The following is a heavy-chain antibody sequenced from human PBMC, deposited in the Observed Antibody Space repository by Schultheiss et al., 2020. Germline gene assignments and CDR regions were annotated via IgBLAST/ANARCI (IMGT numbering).Heavy chain of an antibody. CDR2: IYYSGST. D-gene: IGHD5-18*01. J-gene: IGHJ4*02. Sequence: SETLSLTCTGSGGSISSYYWSWIRQPPGKGLEWIGYIYYSGSTNYNPSLKSRVTISVDTSKNQFSLKLSSVTAADTAVYYCARGGYSYGYMVDYWGQGTLVTVSS. CDR1: GGSISSYY. V-gene: IGHV4-59*01. CDR3: ARGGYSYGYMVDY.